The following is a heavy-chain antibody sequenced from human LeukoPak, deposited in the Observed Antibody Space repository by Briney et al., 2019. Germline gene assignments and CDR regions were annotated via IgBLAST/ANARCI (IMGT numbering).Heavy chain of an antibody. J-gene: IGHJ4*02. CDR2: INPNSGGT. Sequence: ASAKVSCKASGYTFTGYYMHWVRQAPGQGFEWMGWINPNSGGTNYAQKFQGRVTMTRDTSISTAHMELSRLRSDDTAVYYCARANPLYCSSTTCLFDYWGQGTLVTVSS. CDR3: ARANPLYCSSTTCLFDY. D-gene: IGHD2-2*01. CDR1: GYTFTGYY. V-gene: IGHV1-2*02.